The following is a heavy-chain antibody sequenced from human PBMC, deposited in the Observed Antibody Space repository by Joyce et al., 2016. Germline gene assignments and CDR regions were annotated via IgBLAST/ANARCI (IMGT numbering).Heavy chain of an antibody. CDR2: INRDGSST. V-gene: IGHV3-74*03. D-gene: IGHD4-23*01. CDR3: ARLRRWSGPSDC. J-gene: IGHJ4*02. Sequence: EVQLVESGGGLVQPGGSLRLSCAASGFTFSGYWMYWVRKAPGKGVVRVSRINRDGSSTTYADSVKGRFTISRDNAKNTLYLQMNSLRAEDTAVYYCARLRRWSGPSDCWGQGTLVTVSS. CDR1: GFTFSGYW.